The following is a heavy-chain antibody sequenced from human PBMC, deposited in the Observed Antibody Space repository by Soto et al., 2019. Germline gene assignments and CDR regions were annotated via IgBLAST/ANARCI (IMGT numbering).Heavy chain of an antibody. J-gene: IGHJ4*02. Sequence: QVQLVESGGGVVQPGTSLRLSCAASGFSFRDFGMQWVRQAPGKGLEWVAIIRFDGTNPYYADSVKGRFTVSRDNSKNTLFLKMNSLRVDDTAMYYCTRDDLSGRNSTGSHFWGQGTLVFVSS. CDR1: GFSFRDFG. CDR2: IRFDGTNP. V-gene: IGHV3-30*19. CDR3: TRDDLSGRNSTGSHF. D-gene: IGHD2-15*01.